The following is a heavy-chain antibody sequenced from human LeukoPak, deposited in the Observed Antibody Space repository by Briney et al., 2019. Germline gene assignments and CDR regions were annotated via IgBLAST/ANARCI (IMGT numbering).Heavy chain of an antibody. V-gene: IGHV4-4*07. J-gene: IGHJ5*02. CDR2: ISGSGTI. Sequence: SETLSLTCTVSGGSLWSFYWSWIGQPAGKGLEWIGRISGSGTITYNPALQSRLTISIDTSKNQFSLKLMSVTAADTAVYYCARDSGTTGEVKFDPWGQGTLVTVSS. D-gene: IGHD3-10*01. CDR3: ARDSGTTGEVKFDP. CDR1: GGSLWSFY.